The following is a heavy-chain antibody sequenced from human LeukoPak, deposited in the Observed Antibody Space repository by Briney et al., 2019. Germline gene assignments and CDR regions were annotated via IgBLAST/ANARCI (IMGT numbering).Heavy chain of an antibody. V-gene: IGHV3-23*01. CDR1: GFTFSSYA. Sequence: GGSLGLSCAASGFTFSSYAMSWVRQAPGKGLEWVSAISGSGGSTYYADSVKGRFTISRDISKNTLYLQMNSLRAEDTAVYHCAKAPPSSYYYYYGMDVWGQGTTVTVSS. CDR3: AKAPPSSYYYYYGMDV. D-gene: IGHD6-13*01. J-gene: IGHJ6*02. CDR2: ISGSGGST.